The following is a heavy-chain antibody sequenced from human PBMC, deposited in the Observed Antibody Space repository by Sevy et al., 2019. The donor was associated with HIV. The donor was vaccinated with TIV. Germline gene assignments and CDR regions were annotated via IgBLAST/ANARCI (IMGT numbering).Heavy chain of an antibody. J-gene: IGHJ6*02. Sequence: GGSRRLSCTAPGFKFSSYAMTGVRKPPGKGLGGVSTISFGGVVTLEEDSVGGRFTGSRDNAKNTWYLQMSGLRAEDTALYYCVKPPSNSEILHYYGMDVWGQGTAVTVSS. CDR1: GFKFSSYA. D-gene: IGHD3-9*01. V-gene: IGHV3-23*01. CDR2: ISFGGVVT. CDR3: VKPPSNSEILHYYGMDV.